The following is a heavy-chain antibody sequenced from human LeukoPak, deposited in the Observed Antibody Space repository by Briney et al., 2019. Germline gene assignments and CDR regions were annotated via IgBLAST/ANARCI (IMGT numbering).Heavy chain of an antibody. D-gene: IGHD1-26*01. Sequence: ASVKVSCKVSGYTLSELSMHWVRQAPGKGLEWTGGFDPEDGETIYAQKFQGRVTMTEDTSTDTAYMELSSLRSEDTAVYYCTTEGATGYYFDYWGQGTLVTVSS. CDR3: TTEGATGYYFDY. V-gene: IGHV1-24*01. CDR2: FDPEDGET. J-gene: IGHJ4*02. CDR1: GYTLSELS.